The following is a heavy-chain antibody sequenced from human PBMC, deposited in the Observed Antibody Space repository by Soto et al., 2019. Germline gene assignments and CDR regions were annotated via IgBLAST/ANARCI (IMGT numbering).Heavy chain of an antibody. Sequence: ASVQVSCRASGFTFTSSAVQWVRQARGQRREWLGWIVVGSGNTNYAQKFQERVTITRDMSTSTAYLELSSLRSEDTAVYYCAGGYGSGGSCYPYYYGMDVWGQGTTVTVSS. CDR1: GFTFTSSA. CDR3: AGGYGSGGSCYPYYYGMDV. CDR2: IVVGSGNT. V-gene: IGHV1-58*01. J-gene: IGHJ6*02. D-gene: IGHD2-15*01.